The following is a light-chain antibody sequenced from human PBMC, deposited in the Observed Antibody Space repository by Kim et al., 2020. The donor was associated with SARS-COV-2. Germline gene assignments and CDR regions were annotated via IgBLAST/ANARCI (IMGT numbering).Light chain of an antibody. CDR3: QQSYKTPRT. V-gene: IGKV1-39*01. Sequence: GDRVIISCRASESITKYLNWYQQKPGRAPNLLIYTASSLQSGVPSRFSGCGYGTDFTLTISSLQPEDFATYYCQQSYKTPRTFGQGTKVDIK. CDR2: TAS. J-gene: IGKJ1*01. CDR1: ESITKY.